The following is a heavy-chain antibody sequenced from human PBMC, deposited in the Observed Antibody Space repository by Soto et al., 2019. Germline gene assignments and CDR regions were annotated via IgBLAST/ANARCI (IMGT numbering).Heavy chain of an antibody. D-gene: IGHD2-15*01. J-gene: IGHJ3*02. CDR2: ISSSSSYI. V-gene: IGHV3-21*01. Sequence: GGSLRLSCAASGFTFSSYSMNWVRQAPGKGLEWVSSISSSSSYIYYADSVKGRFTISRDNAKNSLYLQMNSLRAEDTAVYYCAREPIGSGRGPPAFEIWGQGTMVTVSS. CDR1: GFTFSSYS. CDR3: AREPIGSGRGPPAFEI.